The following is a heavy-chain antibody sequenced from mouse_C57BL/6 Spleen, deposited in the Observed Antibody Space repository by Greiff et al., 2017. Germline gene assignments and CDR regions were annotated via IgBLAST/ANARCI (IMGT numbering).Heavy chain of an antibody. D-gene: IGHD1-1*01. CDR3: ARLDDGSSYFDV. J-gene: IGHJ1*03. V-gene: IGHV5-6*01. Sequence: EVKLVESGGDLVKPGGSLKLSCASSGFTFSSYGMSLVRQTPDKRLEWVATISSGGSYTYYPDRVKGRFTISRDNAKNTLYLQMISLESEDTAMYYCARLDDGSSYFDVWGTGTTVTVSS. CDR2: ISSGGSYT. CDR1: GFTFSSYG.